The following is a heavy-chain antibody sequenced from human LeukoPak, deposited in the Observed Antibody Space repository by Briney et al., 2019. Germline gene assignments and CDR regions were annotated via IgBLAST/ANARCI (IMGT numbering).Heavy chain of an antibody. CDR3: ASSPTLSDCGGDCSYYYYYYMDV. CDR2: ISSSGSTI. Sequence: GGSLRLSCAASGFTFSDYYMTWIRQAPGKGLEWVSYISSSGSTIYYADSVKGRFTISRDNAKNSLYLQMNSLRAEDTAVYYCASSPTLSDCGGDCSYYYYYYMDVWGKGTTVTVSS. V-gene: IGHV3-11*04. J-gene: IGHJ6*03. CDR1: GFTFSDYY. D-gene: IGHD2-21*02.